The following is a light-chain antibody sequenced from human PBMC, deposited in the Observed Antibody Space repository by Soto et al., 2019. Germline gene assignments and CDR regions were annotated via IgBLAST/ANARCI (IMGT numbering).Light chain of an antibody. J-gene: IGKJ1*01. CDR1: QSISSW. CDR2: KAS. CDR3: QQYNGYRWT. Sequence: DIQMTQYPSTLSASVGDRVTITFRASQSISSWLAWYQQKPGKAPKILIYKASSLESGVPSRFSGSGSGTEFTLTISSLQPDDFATYYCQQYNGYRWTFGQGTKVDI. V-gene: IGKV1-5*03.